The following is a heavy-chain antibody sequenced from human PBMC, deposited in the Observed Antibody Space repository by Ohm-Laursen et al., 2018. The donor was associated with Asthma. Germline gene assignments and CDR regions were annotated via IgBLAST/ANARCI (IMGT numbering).Heavy chain of an antibody. V-gene: IGHV4-30-4*01. CDR3: ARGPMHDYYFDN. D-gene: IGHD1-1*01. J-gene: IGHJ4*02. CDR2: IYHSVST. CDR1: GGSIGSDDYY. Sequence: SQTLSLTCTVSGGSIGSDDYYWSWIRQPPGKGLEWIRYIYHSVSTYYSPSLKSRVTISGATSKNQFSLKLTFVTAADTAVYYCARGPMHDYYFDNWGQGTLVTVSS.